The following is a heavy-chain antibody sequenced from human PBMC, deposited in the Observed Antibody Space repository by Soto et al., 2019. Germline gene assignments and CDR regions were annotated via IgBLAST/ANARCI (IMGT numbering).Heavy chain of an antibody. J-gene: IGHJ6*02. CDR1: GYTFTSYY. CDR2: INPSGGST. D-gene: IGHD2-2*01. CDR3: ARAGAGDIVVVPAATYYYYYGMDV. Sequence: ASVKVSCKASGYTFTSYYMHWVRQAPGQGLEWMGIINPSGGSTSYAQKFQGRVTMTRDTSTSTVYMELSSLRSEDTAVYYCARAGAGDIVVVPAATYYYYYGMDVWGQGTTVTVSS. V-gene: IGHV1-46*01.